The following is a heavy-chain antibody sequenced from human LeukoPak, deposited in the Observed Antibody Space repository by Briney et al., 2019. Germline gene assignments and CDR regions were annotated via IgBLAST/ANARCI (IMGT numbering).Heavy chain of an antibody. Sequence: GGSLRLSCAASGFTFSSYAMSWVRQAPGKGLEWVSSISSSNSYIYNADSVKGRFTISRDNAKNSLYLQMNSLRAEDTAVYYCARDQGLLVVAGRFGYWGQGTLVTVSS. J-gene: IGHJ4*02. V-gene: IGHV3-21*01. CDR2: ISSSNSYI. CDR1: GFTFSSYA. CDR3: ARDQGLLVVAGRFGY. D-gene: IGHD6-19*01.